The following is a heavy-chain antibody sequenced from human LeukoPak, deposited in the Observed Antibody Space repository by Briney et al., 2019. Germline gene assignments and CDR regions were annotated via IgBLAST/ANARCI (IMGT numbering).Heavy chain of an antibody. Sequence: NTSETLSLTCTVSGGPISSYYWSWIRQPPGKGLEWIGYIYYSGSTNYNPSLKSRVTISVDTSKNQFSLKLSSVTAADTAVYYCARRVYYYGMDVWGQGTTVTVSS. CDR1: GGPISSYY. J-gene: IGHJ6*02. V-gene: IGHV4-59*08. CDR3: ARRVYYYGMDV. CDR2: IYYSGST.